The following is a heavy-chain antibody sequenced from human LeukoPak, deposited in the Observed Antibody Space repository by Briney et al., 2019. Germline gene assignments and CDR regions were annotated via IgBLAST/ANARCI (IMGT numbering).Heavy chain of an antibody. Sequence: SETLSLTCTVSGGSISSYYWSWIPQPAGKGLEWIGRIYTSGSTNYNPSLKSRVTMSVDTSKNQFSLKLSSVTAADTAVYYCASYGDSYEDAFDIWGQGTMVTVSS. V-gene: IGHV4-4*07. J-gene: IGHJ3*02. CDR1: GGSISSYY. D-gene: IGHD4-17*01. CDR3: ASYGDSYEDAFDI. CDR2: IYTSGST.